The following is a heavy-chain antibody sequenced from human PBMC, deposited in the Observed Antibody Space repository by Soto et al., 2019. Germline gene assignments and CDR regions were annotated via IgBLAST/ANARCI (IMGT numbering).Heavy chain of an antibody. J-gene: IGHJ4*02. CDR2: IWCDGSNK. D-gene: IGHD6-19*01. V-gene: IGHV3-33*01. CDR3: ARDSGWIFDY. CDR1: GFTFSSYG. Sequence: QVQLVESGGGVVQPGRSLRLSCAASGFTFSSYGMHWVRQAPGKGLEWVALIWCDGSNKYYADSAKGRFTISRDNSKNTLYLQMNSLRAEDTAVYYCARDSGWIFDYWGQGTLVTVSS.